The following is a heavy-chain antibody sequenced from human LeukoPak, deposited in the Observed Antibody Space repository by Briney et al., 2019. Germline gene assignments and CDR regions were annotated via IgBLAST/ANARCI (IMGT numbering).Heavy chain of an antibody. CDR2: INTNTGNP. V-gene: IGHV7-4-1*02. D-gene: IGHD3-9*01. J-gene: IGHJ4*02. CDR1: GYTFTSYA. Sequence: GASVKVSCKASGYTFTSYAMNWVRQAPGQGLEWMGWINTNTGNPTYAQDFAGRFVFSLDTSVTTTYLQINSLKAADSAVYYCTRGNDTTGYFTYWGQGTLVTVSS. CDR3: TRGNDTTGYFTY.